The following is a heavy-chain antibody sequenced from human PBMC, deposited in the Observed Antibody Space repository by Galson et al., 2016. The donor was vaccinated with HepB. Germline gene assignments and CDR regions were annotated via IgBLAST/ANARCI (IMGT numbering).Heavy chain of an antibody. CDR1: GYSSPNYW. D-gene: IGHD2-15*01. CDR3: ARHRQDCTGGRGYWDWFGP. CDR2: TYPADSET. J-gene: IGHJ5*02. Sequence: QSGAEVKKPGESLKISCKGSGYSSPNYWIAWVRQMPGKGLEWMGITYPADSETTYSPSFQGQVTISADKSITTAYLQWSSLKASDTAMYYCARHRQDCTGGRGYWDWFGPWGQGTLVTVSS. V-gene: IGHV5-51*01.